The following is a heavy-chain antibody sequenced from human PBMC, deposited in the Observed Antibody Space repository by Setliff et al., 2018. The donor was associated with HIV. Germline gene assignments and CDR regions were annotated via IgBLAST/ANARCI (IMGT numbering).Heavy chain of an antibody. CDR1: DSGTYY. V-gene: IGHV4-4*07. J-gene: IGHJ4*02. D-gene: IGHD4-17*01. CDR3: ARAAAGNTGPFDL. Sequence: PSETLSLTCTVSDSGTYYWSWIRQPAGKGLEWIGRVSSRGDANYNPSLKSRVTMSVDTSKNQFSLKLTSVTASDTAVYYCARAAAGNTGPFDLWGQGSPVTAPQ. CDR2: VSSRGDA.